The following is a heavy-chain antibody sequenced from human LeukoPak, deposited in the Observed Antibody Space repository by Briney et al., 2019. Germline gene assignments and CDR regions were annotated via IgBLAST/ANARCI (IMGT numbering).Heavy chain of an antibody. D-gene: IGHD6-19*01. J-gene: IGHJ4*02. V-gene: IGHV3-48*03. Sequence: PGGSLRLSCAASGFTFSSYEMNWVRQAPGKGLEWVSYISRSGSTIYYADSVKGRFTISRDNAKNSLYLQMNSLRAEDTAVYYCARGGGWRHFDCWGQGTLVTVS. CDR1: GFTFSSYE. CDR3: ARGGGWRHFDC. CDR2: ISRSGSTI.